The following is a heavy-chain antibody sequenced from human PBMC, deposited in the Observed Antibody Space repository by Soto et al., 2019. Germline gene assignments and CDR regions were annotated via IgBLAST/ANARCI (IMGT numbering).Heavy chain of an antibody. CDR1: GGIISSYT. Sequence: QVQLVQSGADVKKPGSSVKVSCKASGGIISSYTITWVRQAPGQGLEWMGRIIPILGIANYAQKFQGRVTITADKSTSTAYMELSSLRSEDTAGYYCARMVGSYGMDVWGQGTTVTVSS. V-gene: IGHV1-69*02. CDR2: IIPILGIA. J-gene: IGHJ6*02. CDR3: ARMVGSYGMDV. D-gene: IGHD2-15*01.